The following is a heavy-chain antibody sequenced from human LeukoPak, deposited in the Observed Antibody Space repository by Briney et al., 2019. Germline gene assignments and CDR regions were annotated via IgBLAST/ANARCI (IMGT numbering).Heavy chain of an antibody. J-gene: IGHJ6*03. CDR2: IYYSGST. CDR1: GDSLTSDY. CDR3: ARLIGQFGNYMDV. Sequence: PSETLSLTCSVSGDSLTSDYWSWIRQSPGKGLEWIGYIYYSGSTNYNPSLQSRVTISVDASKNQFSLKLRSVTAADTAVYYCARLIGQFGNYMDVWGQGTTVTVSS. V-gene: IGHV4-59*08. D-gene: IGHD3-10*01.